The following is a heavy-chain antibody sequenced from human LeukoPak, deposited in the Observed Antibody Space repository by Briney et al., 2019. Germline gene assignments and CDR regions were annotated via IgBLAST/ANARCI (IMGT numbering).Heavy chain of an antibody. D-gene: IGHD1/OR15-1a*01. Sequence: GGSLRLSCAASGFTFSSHGISWVRQAPGKGLEWVSGISGSGGSTFYADSVKGRFTISRDNSKNTVYLQLNSLRAEGMAVYYCARTNGYYDLWGRGTLVTVSS. V-gene: IGHV3-23*01. CDR1: GFTFSSHG. J-gene: IGHJ2*01. CDR2: ISGSGGST. CDR3: ARTNGYYDL.